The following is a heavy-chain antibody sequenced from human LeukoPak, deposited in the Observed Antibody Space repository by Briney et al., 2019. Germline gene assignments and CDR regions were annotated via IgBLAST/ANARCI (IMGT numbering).Heavy chain of an antibody. CDR1: GYTFTGYY. CDR2: INPNSGGT. D-gene: IGHD2-8*01. V-gene: IGHV1-2*02. J-gene: IGHJ4*02. Sequence: ASVKVSCKASGYTFTGYYMHWVRQAPGQGLEWMGWINPNSGGTNYAQKFQGRVTMTRDTSISTAYMELSRLRSDDTAVYYCARAQWRYCTNGVCYLPGYWGQGTLVTVSS. CDR3: ARAQWRYCTNGVCYLPGY.